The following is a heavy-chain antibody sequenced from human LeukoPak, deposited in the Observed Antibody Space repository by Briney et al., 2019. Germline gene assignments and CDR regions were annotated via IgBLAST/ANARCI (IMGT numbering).Heavy chain of an antibody. J-gene: IGHJ3*02. CDR1: GGSISSGSYY. Sequence: SQTLSLTCTVSGGSISSGSYYWSWIRQPAGKGLEWIGRIYTSGSTNYNPSPKSRVTISVDTSKNQFSLKLSSVTAADTAVYYCARVPTYEIAAARVGYAFDIWGQGTMVTVSS. D-gene: IGHD6-13*01. V-gene: IGHV4-61*02. CDR2: IYTSGST. CDR3: ARVPTYEIAAARVGYAFDI.